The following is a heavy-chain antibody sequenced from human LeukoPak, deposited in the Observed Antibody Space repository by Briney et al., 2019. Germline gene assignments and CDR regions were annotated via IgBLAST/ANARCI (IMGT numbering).Heavy chain of an antibody. CDR3: ARDRWELPAFDI. D-gene: IGHD2-15*01. CDR1: GGSISSYY. Sequence: SETLSLTCTVSGGSISSYYWSWIRQPPGKGLEWIGYIYYSGSTNYNPSLKSRVTMSVDTSKNQFSLKLSSVTAADTAVYYCARDRWELPAFDIWGQGTMVTVSS. J-gene: IGHJ3*02. V-gene: IGHV4-59*12. CDR2: IYYSGST.